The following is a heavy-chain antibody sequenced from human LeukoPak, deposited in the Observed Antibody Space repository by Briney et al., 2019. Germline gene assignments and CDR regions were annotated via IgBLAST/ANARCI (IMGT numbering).Heavy chain of an antibody. J-gene: IGHJ6*02. V-gene: IGHV6-1*01. CDR2: TYYKSKWYN. CDR1: GDSVSSSSAT. CDR3: AREGVTLVRGVVLDYYGMGV. D-gene: IGHD3-10*01. Sequence: SQTLSLTCAISGDSVSSSSATWNWIRQSPSRGLEWLGRTYYKSKWYNDYAVSVKSRITIIPDTSSNQFSLQLVSVTPEDTAVYYCAREGVTLVRGVVLDYYGMGVWGQGTTVTVSS.